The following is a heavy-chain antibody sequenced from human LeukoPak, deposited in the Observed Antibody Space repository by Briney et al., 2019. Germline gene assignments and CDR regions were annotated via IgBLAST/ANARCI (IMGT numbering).Heavy chain of an antibody. CDR2: ITSNGDIT. Sequence: PGGSLRLSCAASGFTFDDYAMHWVRQAPGKGLEYVSAITSNGDITYYGNSVKGRFTISRDNSKNTLYLQMGSLRAEDMAVYYCAGSPPTGTTWYFDLWGRGTQVTVSS. CDR1: GFTFDDYA. CDR3: AGSPPTGTTWYFDL. V-gene: IGHV3-64*01. J-gene: IGHJ2*01. D-gene: IGHD1-7*01.